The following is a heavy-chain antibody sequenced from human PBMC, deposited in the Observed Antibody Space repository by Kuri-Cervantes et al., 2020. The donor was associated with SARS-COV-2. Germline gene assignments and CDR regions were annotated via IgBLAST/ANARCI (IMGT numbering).Heavy chain of an antibody. CDR1: GFTFSDYY. CDR2: ISSSGTTT. D-gene: IGHD2-21*01. V-gene: IGHV3-11*04. CDR3: ARGRFRDY. Sequence: GGSLRLSCAASGFTFSDYYMHWIRQAPGKGLEWVSYISSSGTTTYYADSVKGRFTIPRDNAKKSLYVQMNSLRAVDTAVYYCARGRFRDYWGQGTLVTVSS. J-gene: IGHJ4*02.